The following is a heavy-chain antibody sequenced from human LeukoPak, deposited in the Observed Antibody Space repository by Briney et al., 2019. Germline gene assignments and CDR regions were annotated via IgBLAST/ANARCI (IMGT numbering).Heavy chain of an antibody. Sequence: SETLSLTCTVSGGSIGSYYWSWIRQPPGKGLEWIGYIHDTGSTKYNPSLRSRVTISVDTSRNHLSLKLTSVTAADTAVYYCARGRSGGDWFDPWGQGTLVTVSS. V-gene: IGHV4-59*01. CDR3: ARGRSGGDWFDP. D-gene: IGHD3-10*01. J-gene: IGHJ5*02. CDR2: IHDTGST. CDR1: GGSIGSYY.